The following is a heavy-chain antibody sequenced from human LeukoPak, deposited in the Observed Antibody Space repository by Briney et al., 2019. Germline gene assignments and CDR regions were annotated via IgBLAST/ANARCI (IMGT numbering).Heavy chain of an antibody. D-gene: IGHD6-13*01. CDR3: ARYGSNNLGP. J-gene: IGHJ5*02. V-gene: IGHV3-53*01. CDR1: GFTFSSYE. CDR2: IYSGGST. Sequence: PGGSLRLSCAASGFTFSSYEMNWVRQAPGKGLEWVSIIYSGGSTYYADSVKGRFTVSRDTSKNTLYLQMNSLRAEDTAVYYCARYGSNNLGPWGQGTLVTVSS.